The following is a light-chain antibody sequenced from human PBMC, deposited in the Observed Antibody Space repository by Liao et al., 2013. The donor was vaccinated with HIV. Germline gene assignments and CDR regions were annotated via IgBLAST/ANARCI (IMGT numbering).Light chain of an antibody. CDR2: QDT. CDR3: QVWDSNSDHPYV. Sequence: SYELTQPPSVSVAPGQTATITCSGDRLGEKNACWYQQEPGQSPVLVIYQDTKRPSGIPERFSGSKSDNTATLSISRVEAGDEADYYCQVWDSNSDHPYVFGTGTKVTVL. CDR1: RLGEKN. J-gene: IGLJ1*01. V-gene: IGLV3-1*01.